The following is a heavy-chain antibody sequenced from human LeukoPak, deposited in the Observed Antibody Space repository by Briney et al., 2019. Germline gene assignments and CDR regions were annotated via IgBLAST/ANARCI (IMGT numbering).Heavy chain of an antibody. CDR1: GFTFSIHA. D-gene: IGHD4-23*01. V-gene: IGHV3-23*01. CDR2: ISGNGSNT. CDR3: AKDRSAVVSLIDY. Sequence: GGSLRLSCAASGFTFSIHAMNWVRHAPGGGLEWVSAISGNGSNTYYADSVKGWFTVSRDNSKNMLSLQMNSLRDEDTAVYYCAKDRSAVVSLIDYWGQGTLVTVSS. J-gene: IGHJ4*02.